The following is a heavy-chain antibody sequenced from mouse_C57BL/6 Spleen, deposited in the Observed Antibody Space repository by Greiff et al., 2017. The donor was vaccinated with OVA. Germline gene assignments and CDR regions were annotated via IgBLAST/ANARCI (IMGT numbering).Heavy chain of an antibody. CDR3: ARGSTTVVATD. CDR1: GFTFSSYG. CDR2: ISSGGSYT. Sequence: EVMLVESGGDLVKPGGSLKLSCAASGFTFSSYGMSWVRQTPDKRLEWVATISSGGSYTYYPDSVKGRFTISRDNAKNTLYLQMSSLKSEDTAMYYCARGSTTVVATDWGQGTLVTVSA. J-gene: IGHJ3*01. V-gene: IGHV5-6*01. D-gene: IGHD1-1*01.